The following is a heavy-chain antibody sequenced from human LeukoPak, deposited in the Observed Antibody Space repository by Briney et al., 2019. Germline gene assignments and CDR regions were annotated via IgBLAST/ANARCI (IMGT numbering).Heavy chain of an antibody. Sequence: SQTLSLTCTVSGGSISSGSYYWSWIRQPAGKGLEWIGRIYTSGSTNYNPSLKSRVTISVDTSKNQFSLKLSSVTAADTAVYYCARKYYDFWSGPYYFDYWGQGTLVTVSS. CDR2: IYTSGST. CDR3: ARKYYDFWSGPYYFDY. CDR1: GGSISSGSYY. V-gene: IGHV4-61*02. D-gene: IGHD3-3*01. J-gene: IGHJ4*02.